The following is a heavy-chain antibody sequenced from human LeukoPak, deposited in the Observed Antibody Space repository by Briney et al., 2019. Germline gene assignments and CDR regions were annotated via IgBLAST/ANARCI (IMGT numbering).Heavy chain of an antibody. V-gene: IGHV4-34*01. CDR1: GGSFSGYY. J-gene: IGHJ4*02. D-gene: IGHD3-10*01. Sequence: SETLSLTCAVYGGSFSGYYWSWILQPPGKGLEWIGEINHSGSTNYNPSLKSRVTISVDTSKNQFSLKLSSVTAADTAVYYCARVLRRGVSYFDYWGQGTLVTVSS. CDR3: ARVLRRGVSYFDY. CDR2: INHSGST.